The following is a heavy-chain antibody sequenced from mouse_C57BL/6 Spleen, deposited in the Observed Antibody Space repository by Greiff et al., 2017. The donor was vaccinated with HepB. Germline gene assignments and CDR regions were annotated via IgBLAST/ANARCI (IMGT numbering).Heavy chain of an antibody. Sequence: VQLQQSGAELVKLGASVKLSCTASGFNIKDYYMHWVKQRTEQGLEWIGRIDPEDGETKYAPKFQGKATITADTSSNTAYLQLSSLTSEDTAVYYCARWEKYDYDARFAYWGQGTLVTVSA. CDR2: IDPEDGET. J-gene: IGHJ3*01. CDR1: GFNIKDYY. CDR3: ARWEKYDYDARFAY. D-gene: IGHD2-4*01. V-gene: IGHV14-2*01.